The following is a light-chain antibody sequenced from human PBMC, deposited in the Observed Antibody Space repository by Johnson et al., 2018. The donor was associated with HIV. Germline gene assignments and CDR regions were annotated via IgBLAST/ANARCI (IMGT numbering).Light chain of an antibody. Sequence: QSVLTQPPSVSAAPGQKVTISCSGSSSNIGNNYVSWYQQLPGTAPKLLIYDNNKRPSGIPDRFSGSKSGTSATLGITGLQTGDEADYYCGTWDSSLSVWGVFGTGTKVTVL. CDR2: DNN. CDR3: GTWDSSLSVWGV. CDR1: SSNIGNNY. J-gene: IGLJ1*01. V-gene: IGLV1-51*01.